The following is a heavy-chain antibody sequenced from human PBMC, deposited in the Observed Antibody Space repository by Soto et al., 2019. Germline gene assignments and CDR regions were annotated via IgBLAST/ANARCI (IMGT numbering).Heavy chain of an antibody. J-gene: IGHJ6*03. Sequence: SETLSLTCTVSGDSIGNNNFYWGWIRQPPGKGLEWIGSIYYSGSTYYNPSLKSRVTISVDTSNNQLSLKLSSVTAADTAVYYCARHYGYYSHYMDVWTKGTTVTVS. D-gene: IGHD3-10*01. CDR1: GDSIGNNNFY. CDR3: ARHYGYYSHYMDV. V-gene: IGHV4-39*01. CDR2: IYYSGST.